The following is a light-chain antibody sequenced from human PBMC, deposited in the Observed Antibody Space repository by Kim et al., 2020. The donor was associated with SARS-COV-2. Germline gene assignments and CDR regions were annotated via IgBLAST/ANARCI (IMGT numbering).Light chain of an antibody. Sequence: QSVLTQPASVSGSPGQSITISCTGTSSDVGGYNYVSWYQQHPGKAPKLIIYDATSRPSGVSDRFSGSKSDNTASLTISGLRTEDEGDYYCSSYTGSSTPWVFGGGTQLTVL. J-gene: IGLJ3*02. CDR3: SSYTGSSTPWV. CDR1: SSDVGGYNY. V-gene: IGLV2-14*03. CDR2: DAT.